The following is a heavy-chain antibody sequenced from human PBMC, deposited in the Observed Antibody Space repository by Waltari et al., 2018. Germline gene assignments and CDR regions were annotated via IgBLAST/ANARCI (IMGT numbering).Heavy chain of an antibody. D-gene: IGHD7-27*01. CDR3: ARDRTGDLYFWYFDL. J-gene: IGHJ2*01. V-gene: IGHV4-59*01. CDR2: IYYSGST. Sequence: QVQLQESGPGLVKPSETLSLTCTVSGGSISSYYWSWIRQPPGKGLEWIGYIYYSGSTNYKPSLKSRVTISVDTSKNQFSLKLSSVTAADTAVYYCARDRTGDLYFWYFDLWGRGTLVTVSS. CDR1: GGSISSYY.